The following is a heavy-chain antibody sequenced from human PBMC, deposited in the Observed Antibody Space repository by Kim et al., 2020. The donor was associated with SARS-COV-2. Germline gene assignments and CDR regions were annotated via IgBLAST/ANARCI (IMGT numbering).Heavy chain of an antibody. V-gene: IGHV4-30-2*04. CDR3: ESAYSSSLRH. J-gene: IGHJ4*02. D-gene: IGHD6-6*01. CDR2: ST. Sequence: STNYNTSLKSRVTISVDTSKNKFSLKLSSVTAADTAVYYCESAYSSSLRHWGQGTLVTVSS.